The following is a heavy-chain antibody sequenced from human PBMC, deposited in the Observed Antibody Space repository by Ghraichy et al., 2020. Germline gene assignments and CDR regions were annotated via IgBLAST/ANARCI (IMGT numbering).Heavy chain of an antibody. CDR2: VYYTGST. D-gene: IGHD3-10*01. J-gene: IGHJ4*02. CDR1: GDSVSSDTSY. Sequence: SETLSLTCSVSGDSVSSDTSYWTWIRQPPGKGLEWIGYVYYTGSTNYNPSLKGRVTISVDTSKNQFSLKMSSVSAADTAVYYCVREKGEGVTMFDYWGQGALVTVSS. V-gene: IGHV4-61*01. CDR3: VREKGEGVTMFDY.